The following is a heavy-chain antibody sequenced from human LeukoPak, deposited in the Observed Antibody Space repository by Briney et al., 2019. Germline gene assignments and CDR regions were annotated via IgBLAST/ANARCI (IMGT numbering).Heavy chain of an antibody. CDR2: ISSSGNTI. D-gene: IGHD6-19*01. J-gene: IGHJ4*02. V-gene: IGHV3-48*04. Sequence: GGSLRLSCAASGFIFSNYFFVWVRQAPGKGLEWVSYISSSGNTIYYADSVKGRFTISRDNAKNSLYLQMNSLRAEDTAVYYCAREISSASGWYGSRYYFDYWGQGTLVTVSS. CDR3: AREISSASGWYGSRYYFDY. CDR1: GFIFSNYF.